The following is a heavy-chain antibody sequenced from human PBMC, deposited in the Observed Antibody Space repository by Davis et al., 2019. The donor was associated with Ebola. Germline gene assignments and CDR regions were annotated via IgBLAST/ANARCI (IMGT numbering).Heavy chain of an antibody. CDR1: GYTFPNYG. J-gene: IGHJ4*02. CDR3: TTDARGLL. CDR2: ISAYNGNT. V-gene: IGHV1-18*01. Sequence: AASVKVSCKASGYTFPNYGISWVRQAPGQGLEWMGWISAYNGNTNYAQKFQGRVTITADKSTSTAYMELSSLRSEDTAVYYCTTDARGLLWGQGTLVTVSS.